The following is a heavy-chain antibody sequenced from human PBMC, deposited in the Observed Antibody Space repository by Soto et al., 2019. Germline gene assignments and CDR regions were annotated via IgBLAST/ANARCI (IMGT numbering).Heavy chain of an antibody. V-gene: IGHV3-23*01. D-gene: IGHD3-16*02. Sequence: LRLSCAGSGFTFASYVMTWVRQAPGKGLEWVSSISATGGSTYYAGSVKGRFTISRDSSKNTLYLQMNSLRAEDTAIYYCANAEHPRRSIGFDYWGQGTLVTVSS. CDR1: GFTFASYV. CDR2: ISATGGST. J-gene: IGHJ4*02. CDR3: ANAEHPRRSIGFDY.